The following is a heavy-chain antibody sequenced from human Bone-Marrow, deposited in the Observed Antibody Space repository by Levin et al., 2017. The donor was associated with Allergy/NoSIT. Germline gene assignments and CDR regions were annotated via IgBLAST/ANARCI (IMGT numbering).Heavy chain of an antibody. CDR1: GFTFSIYA. CDR2: IGGSGDST. J-gene: IGHJ4*02. Sequence: GGSLRLSCEASGFTFSIYAMAWVRQAPGKGLEWVSAIGGSGDSTYYADSVKGRFTISRDNSKNTLFLQMNSLRGEDTAVYYCAKENRRSPYYFDYWGQGTLVTVSS. CDR3: AKENRRSPYYFDY. D-gene: IGHD1-14*01. V-gene: IGHV3-23*01.